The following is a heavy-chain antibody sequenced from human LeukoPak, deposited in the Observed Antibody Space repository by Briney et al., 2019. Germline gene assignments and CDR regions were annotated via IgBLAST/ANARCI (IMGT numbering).Heavy chain of an antibody. V-gene: IGHV4-4*02. CDR2: IYHSGST. D-gene: IGHD2-2*01. J-gene: IGHJ4*02. Sequence: PSETPALTCADSGGSFSSSTWWCWVPQPPWTGLEWIGEIYHSGSTNYNPSLKGRVTISVDKSKNQFSLKLSSVTAADTAVYYCASVVPPWLDYWGQGTLVTVSS. CDR3: ASVVPPWLDY. CDR1: GGSFSSSTW.